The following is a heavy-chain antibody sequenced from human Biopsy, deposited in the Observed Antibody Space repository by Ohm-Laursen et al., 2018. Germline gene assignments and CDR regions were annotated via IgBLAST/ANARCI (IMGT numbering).Heavy chain of an antibody. V-gene: IGHV3-23*01. J-gene: IGHJ4*02. CDR3: AKDQGYYYDRSVYYYFDY. D-gene: IGHD3-22*01. CDR1: GVTLSGYA. Sequence: GSLRLSCAASGVTLSGYAMNWVRQAPGKGLEWVSAITSSGDTTYYSDSVKGRFTISRDSSKNTLHLQMNSLRAEDTAVYYCAKDQGYYYDRSVYYYFDYWGQGTLVTVSS. CDR2: ITSSGDTT.